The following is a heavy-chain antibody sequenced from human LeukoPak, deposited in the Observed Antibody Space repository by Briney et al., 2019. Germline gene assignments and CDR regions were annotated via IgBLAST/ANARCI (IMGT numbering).Heavy chain of an antibody. Sequence: SETLSLTCTVSGGSISSSSYYWGWIRQPPGKGLEWIGSIYYSGSTYYNPSLKSRVTISVDSSKNQFSLKLSSVTAADTAVYYCARARGYNRFDPWGQGTLVTVSS. J-gene: IGHJ5*02. CDR2: IYYSGST. CDR3: ARARGYNRFDP. V-gene: IGHV4-39*07. D-gene: IGHD3-10*01. CDR1: GGSISSSSYY.